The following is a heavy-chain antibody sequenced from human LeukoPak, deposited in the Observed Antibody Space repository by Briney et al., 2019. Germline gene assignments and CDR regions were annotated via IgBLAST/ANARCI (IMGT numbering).Heavy chain of an antibody. Sequence: SETLSLTCDVSGGSIDSTNWWSWVRQPPGKGLEWIGEIHHDGRINYNPSLKSRVTLSVDKSKNQISLRLNSVTAADTAMYYCARSHDHLWGNYPDYWGQGTLVTVSS. J-gene: IGHJ4*02. CDR2: IHHDGRI. CDR1: GGSIDSTNW. CDR3: ARSHDHLWGNYPDY. V-gene: IGHV4/OR15-8*01. D-gene: IGHD3-16*02.